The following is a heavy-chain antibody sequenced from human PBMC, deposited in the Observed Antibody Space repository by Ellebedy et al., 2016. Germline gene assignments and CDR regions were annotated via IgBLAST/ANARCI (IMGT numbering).Heavy chain of an antibody. V-gene: IGHV3-9*01. D-gene: IGHD3-10*02. CDR1: GFTFDNYA. Sequence: SPKISXAASGFTFDNYAMHWVRQAPGKGLEWVSGISWSSGIRDYADSVKGRFTISRDNAKNSLYLQMNSLRVEDTALYFCAKDFVRGLGRGNCFEYWGQGTPVSVSS. J-gene: IGHJ4*02. CDR3: AKDFVRGLGRGNCFEY. CDR2: ISWSSGIR.